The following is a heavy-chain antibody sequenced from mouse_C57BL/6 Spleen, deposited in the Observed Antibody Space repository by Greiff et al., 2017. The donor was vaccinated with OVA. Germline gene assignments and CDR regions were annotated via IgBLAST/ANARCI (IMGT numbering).Heavy chain of an antibody. V-gene: IGHV3-6*01. CDR3: ARRWGY. D-gene: IGHD4-1*01. CDR2: ISYDGSN. Sequence: EVQLKESGPGLVKPSQSLSLTCSVTGYSITSGYYWNWIRQFPGNKLEWMGYISYDGSNNYNPSLKNRISITRDTSKNQFFLKLNSVTTEDTATYYCARRWGYWGQGTTLTVSS. CDR1: GYSITSGYY. J-gene: IGHJ2*01.